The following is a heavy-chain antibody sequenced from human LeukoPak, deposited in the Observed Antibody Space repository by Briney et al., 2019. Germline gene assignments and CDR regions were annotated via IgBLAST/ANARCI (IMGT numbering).Heavy chain of an antibody. J-gene: IGHJ4*02. V-gene: IGHV1-18*01. D-gene: IGHD3-16*01. CDR1: GYTFTSYG. CDR3: ARDAMITFGGVTSQADY. Sequence: GASVKVFCKASGYTFTSYGISWVRQAPGQGVEWMGWISAYNGNTNYAQKLQGRVTMTTDTSTSTAYMELRSLRSDDTAVYYCARDAMITFGGVTSQADYWGQGTLVTVSS. CDR2: ISAYNGNT.